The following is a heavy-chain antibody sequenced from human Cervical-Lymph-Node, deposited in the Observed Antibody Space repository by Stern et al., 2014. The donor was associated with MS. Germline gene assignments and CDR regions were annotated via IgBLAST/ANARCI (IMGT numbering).Heavy chain of an antibody. V-gene: IGHV4-4*02. CDR3: ARGSSGGSGYGMDV. CDR1: GGSVRSRNW. D-gene: IGHD2-15*01. J-gene: IGHJ6*02. CDR2: VYHSGST. Sequence: QLQLQESGPGLVKPSGTLSLTCAVSGGSVRSRNWWHWVRQSPGKGLEWIGKVYHSGSTHYNPSLQSRVIISIDKSKNHLSLNLTSVTAADTAVYYCARGSSGGSGYGMDVWGQGTTIIVSS.